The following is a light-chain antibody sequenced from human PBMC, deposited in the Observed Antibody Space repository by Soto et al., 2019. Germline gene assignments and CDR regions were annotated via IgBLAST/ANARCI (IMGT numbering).Light chain of an antibody. CDR3: CSYAGSSTLGV. CDR2: EVS. Sequence: QSALTQPASVSGSPGQSITISCTGISSDVGSYNLVSWYQQHPGKAPKLMIYEVSKRPSGVSNRFSGSKSGNTASLTISGLQAEDEADYYCCSYAGSSTLGVFGTGTKVTVL. CDR1: SSDVGSYNL. J-gene: IGLJ1*01. V-gene: IGLV2-23*02.